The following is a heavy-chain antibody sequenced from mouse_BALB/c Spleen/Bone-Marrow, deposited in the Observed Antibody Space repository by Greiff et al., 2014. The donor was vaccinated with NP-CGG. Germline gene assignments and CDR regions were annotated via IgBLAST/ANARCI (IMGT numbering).Heavy chain of an antibody. Sequence: EVKLVESGGGLVKPGGSLKLSCAASGFTFSSYAMSWVRQSPEKRLEWVATISSGGSYTYYPDSVKGRFTISRDNAKNTLYLQMSSLRSEDTAMYYCARPSYDGHTMDYWGQGTSVTVSS. V-gene: IGHV5-9-1*01. D-gene: IGHD2-10*01. CDR3: ARPSYDGHTMDY. J-gene: IGHJ4*01. CDR2: ISSGGSYT. CDR1: GFTFSSYA.